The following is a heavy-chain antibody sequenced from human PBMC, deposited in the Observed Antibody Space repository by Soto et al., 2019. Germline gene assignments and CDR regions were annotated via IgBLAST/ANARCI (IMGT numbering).Heavy chain of an antibody. V-gene: IGHV1-18*01. Sequence: QVHLVQSGAEVKKPGASVKVSCQGSGYAFTTYGITWVRQAPGQGLEWLGWISAHNGNTNYAQKVHGRVTVTRDTSTSTAYMELRSLRYDDTAVYYCARGRYGDYWGQGALVTVSS. D-gene: IGHD1-1*01. J-gene: IGHJ4*02. CDR2: ISAHNGNT. CDR3: ARGRYGDY. CDR1: GYAFTTYG.